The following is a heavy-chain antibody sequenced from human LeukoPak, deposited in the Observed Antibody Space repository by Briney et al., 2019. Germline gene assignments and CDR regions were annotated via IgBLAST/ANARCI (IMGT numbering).Heavy chain of an antibody. V-gene: IGHV3-48*03. J-gene: IGHJ5*02. CDR1: GFTFSSYE. CDR2: ISSSGSTI. D-gene: IGHD6-6*01. Sequence: GGSLRLSCAASGFTFSSYEMNWVRQAPGKGLEWLSYISSSGSTIYYADSVKGRFTISRDNAKNSLYLQLNSLRAEDTALYYCARDLGGSSSSAWFDPWGQGTLATVSS. CDR3: ARDLGGSSSSAWFDP.